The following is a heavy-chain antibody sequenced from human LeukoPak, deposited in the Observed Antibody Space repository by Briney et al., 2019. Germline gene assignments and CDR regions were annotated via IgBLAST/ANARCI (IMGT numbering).Heavy chain of an antibody. Sequence: PSETLSLTCTVSGGSISSSSYYWGWIRQPPGKGLEWIGSIYHSGSTYYNPSLKSRVTISVDTSKNQFSLKLSSVTAADTAVYYCARNYYFWSGYYYFDYWGQGTLVTVSS. J-gene: IGHJ4*02. D-gene: IGHD3-3*01. CDR1: GGSISSSSYY. CDR2: IYHSGST. V-gene: IGHV4-39*07. CDR3: ARNYYFWSGYYYFDY.